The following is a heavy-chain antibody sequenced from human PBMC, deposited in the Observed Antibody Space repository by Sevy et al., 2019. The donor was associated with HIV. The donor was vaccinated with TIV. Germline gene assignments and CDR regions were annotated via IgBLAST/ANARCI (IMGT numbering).Heavy chain of an antibody. CDR1: GFTFSNYG. J-gene: IGHJ4*02. CDR2: IWNDGRNK. Sequence: GGSLRLSCAASGFTFSNYGMHWVRQAPGKGLEWVAVIWNDGRNKYYADSVKGRFTISRDNSKNTLDLQMNSLRVEDTAVYFCARGGDFNDRSAKRDFDYWGQGTLVTVSS. CDR3: ARGGDFNDRSAKRDFDY. V-gene: IGHV3-33*01. D-gene: IGHD3-22*01.